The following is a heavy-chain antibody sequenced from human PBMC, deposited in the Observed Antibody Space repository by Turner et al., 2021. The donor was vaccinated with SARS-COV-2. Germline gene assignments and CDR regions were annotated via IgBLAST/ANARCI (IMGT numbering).Heavy chain of an antibody. CDR2: ISDDGSHK. V-gene: IGHV3-30*18. CDR1: GFTFSSSG. D-gene: IGHD1-26*01. Sequence: QVQLVETGGGVFEPCWSLRLCCPFSGFTFSSSGMHWVRQAAGKGLGWVAVISDDGSHKFDADYVKGRFTVTGNNSKNTLDRQMNILRAEDTAVYYCAKYGLGSSSLFDANLDSWGQGTLVTVSS. J-gene: IGHJ4*02. CDR3: AKYGLGSSSLFDANLDS.